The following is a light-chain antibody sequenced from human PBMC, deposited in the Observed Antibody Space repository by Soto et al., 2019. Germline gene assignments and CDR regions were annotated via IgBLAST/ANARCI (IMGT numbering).Light chain of an antibody. CDR2: LNSDGSH. CDR1: SGHSSYA. J-gene: IGLJ2*01. V-gene: IGLV4-69*01. Sequence: QTVVTQSPSASASLGASVKLTCTLSSGHSSYAIAWHQQQPEKGPRYLMKLNSDGSHSKGDGIPDRFSGSSSGAERYLTSSSLQSEDEADYYCQTWGTGIPVFGGGTKVTVL. CDR3: QTWGTGIPV.